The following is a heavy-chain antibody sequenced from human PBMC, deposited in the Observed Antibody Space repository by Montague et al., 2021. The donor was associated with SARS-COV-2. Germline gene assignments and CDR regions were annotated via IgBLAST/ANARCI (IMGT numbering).Heavy chain of an antibody. CDR1: GGSFSGYY. D-gene: IGHD3-22*01. Sequence: SETLSLTCAVYGGSFSGYYWSWIRQPPGKGLEWIGEINHSGSTNYNPSLKSRVTISVDTSKNQFSLKLSSVTAADTAVYYWARRPHYYDSSGYYYPGPQRYYFDYWGQGTLVTVSS. CDR2: INHSGST. V-gene: IGHV4-34*01. J-gene: IGHJ4*02. CDR3: ARRPHYYDSSGYYYPGPQRYYFDY.